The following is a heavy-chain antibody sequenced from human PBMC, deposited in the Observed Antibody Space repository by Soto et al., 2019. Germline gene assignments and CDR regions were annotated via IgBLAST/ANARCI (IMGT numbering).Heavy chain of an antibody. CDR2: IFYSGST. CDR3: ARVSYYYGSGSSSDY. CDR1: GGSISSGDYY. V-gene: IGHV4-30-4*01. D-gene: IGHD3-10*01. Sequence: QVQLQESGPGLVKPSQTLSLTCTVSGGSISSGDYYWNWIRQPPGKGLEWIGYIFYSGSTYYNPSLKXRXPVXVDTSKNQFSLKLSSVTAADTAVYYCARVSYYYGSGSSSDYWGQGTLVTVSS. J-gene: IGHJ4*02.